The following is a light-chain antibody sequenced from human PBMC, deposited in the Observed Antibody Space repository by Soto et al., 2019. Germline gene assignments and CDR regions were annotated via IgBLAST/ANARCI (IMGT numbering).Light chain of an antibody. V-gene: IGKV3-15*01. Sequence: EIVMTQSPATLSVSPGKRATLSCRASQSVSSNLGWYQQKPGQAPRLLIYGASTRATGIPARFSGSGSGTEFTLTISSLQYEDFAVYYCQQYNNWPPITFGQGTRLEIK. J-gene: IGKJ5*01. CDR1: QSVSSN. CDR2: GAS. CDR3: QQYNNWPPIT.